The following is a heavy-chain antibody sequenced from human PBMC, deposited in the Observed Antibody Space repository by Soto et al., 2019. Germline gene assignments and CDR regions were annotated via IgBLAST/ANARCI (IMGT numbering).Heavy chain of an antibody. CDR2: ISYDGTYK. J-gene: IGHJ6*02. V-gene: IGHV3-30*14. CDR1: GFTFNNFA. Sequence: GGSLRLSCAASGFTFNNFAMHWVRQAPGKGLEWVAFISYDGTYKYYADSVRGRFTVYRDNSKSTLFLQMNSLKFEDTAVYVCANEVDVAFSSLEYGMDVWGQGTTVTVSS. D-gene: IGHD5-12*01. CDR3: ANEVDVAFSSLEYGMDV.